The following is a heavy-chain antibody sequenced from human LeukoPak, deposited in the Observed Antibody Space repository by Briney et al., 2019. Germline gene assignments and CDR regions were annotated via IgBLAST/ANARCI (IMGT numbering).Heavy chain of an antibody. J-gene: IGHJ5*02. V-gene: IGHV4-39*02. CDR1: GGSISSGSYY. Sequence: SETLSLTCTVSGGSISSGSYYWGWFRRPPGKGLEWIGNMYYSGRTYYNPSLKGRVTISVDTSKNQFSLKLSSVTAADTAVYYCARDYIKTRWFDPWGQGTLVTVSS. CDR3: ARDYIKTRWFDP. D-gene: IGHD4-11*01. CDR2: MYYSGRT.